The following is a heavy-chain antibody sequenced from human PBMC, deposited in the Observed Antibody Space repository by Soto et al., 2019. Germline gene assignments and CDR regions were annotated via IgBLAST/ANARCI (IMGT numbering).Heavy chain of an antibody. CDR1: GGTFSSYA. CDR3: ARDRGPTYYDFWSGYPARADYYGMDV. CDR2: IIPIFGTA. J-gene: IGHJ6*02. D-gene: IGHD3-3*01. Sequence: ASVKVSCKASGGTFSSYAISWVRQAPGQGLEWMGGIIPIFGTANYAQKFQGRVTITADESTSTAYMELSSLRSEDTAVYYCARDRGPTYYDFWSGYPARADYYGMDVWGQGTTVTVSS. V-gene: IGHV1-69*13.